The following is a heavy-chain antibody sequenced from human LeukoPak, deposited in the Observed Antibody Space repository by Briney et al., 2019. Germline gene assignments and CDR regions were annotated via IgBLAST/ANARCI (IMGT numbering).Heavy chain of an antibody. V-gene: IGHV1-18*01. CDR3: AKDSGWELQEYFFDD. Sequence: AASVKVSCKASHYTFTSYSINWVRQAPGQGLEWMGWISPSNGNTEYAEKIQGRVTMTVDTSTRTVYMELRSLQSDDTAVYYCAKDSGWELQEYFFDDWGQGTLVTVSS. CDR2: ISPSNGNT. CDR1: HYTFTSYS. J-gene: IGHJ4*02. D-gene: IGHD1-26*01.